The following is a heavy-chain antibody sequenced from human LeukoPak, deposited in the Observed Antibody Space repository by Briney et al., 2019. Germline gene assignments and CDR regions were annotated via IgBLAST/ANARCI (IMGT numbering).Heavy chain of an antibody. D-gene: IGHD1-7*01. V-gene: IGHV5-51*01. J-gene: IGHJ3*02. CDR1: GYIFTSYW. CDR2: IYPGDSDT. CDR3: ARHEGDGTTNAFDI. Sequence: GGSLQISCQGSGYIFTSYWIGWVRQLPGKGLEWMGIIYPGDSDTRYSPSFQGQVTISADKSISTAYLQWSSLKASDTSMYYCARHEGDGTTNAFDIWGQGTMVTVSS.